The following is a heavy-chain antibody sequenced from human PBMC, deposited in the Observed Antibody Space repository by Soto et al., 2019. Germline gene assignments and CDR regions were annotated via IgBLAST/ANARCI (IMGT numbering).Heavy chain of an antibody. J-gene: IGHJ6*02. CDR3: ARSSSATGYHYGMDV. D-gene: IGHD3-9*01. CDR1: GFSFSLYG. CDR2: IWYDGSTK. V-gene: IGHV3-33*01. Sequence: LRLSCAASGFSFSLYGMQWVRQAPGKGVEWVAVIWYDGSTKYYADSVKSRFTISRDNSKNTLYLQMSSLRAEDTAVYYCARSSSATGYHYGMDVWGQGTTVTVSS.